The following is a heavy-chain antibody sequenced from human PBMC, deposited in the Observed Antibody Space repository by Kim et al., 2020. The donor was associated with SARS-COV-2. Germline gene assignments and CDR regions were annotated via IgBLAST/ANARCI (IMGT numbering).Heavy chain of an antibody. CDR2: ISYDGSNK. D-gene: IGHD4-17*01. CDR1: GFTFSSYG. CDR3: AKDGGGDNGAFDI. Sequence: GGSLRLSCAASGFTFSSYGMHWVRQAPGKGLEWVAVISYDGSNKYYADSVKGRFTISRDNSKNTLYLEMNSLRAEDTAVYYCAKDGGGDNGAFDIWGQGTMVTVSS. V-gene: IGHV3-30*18. J-gene: IGHJ3*02.